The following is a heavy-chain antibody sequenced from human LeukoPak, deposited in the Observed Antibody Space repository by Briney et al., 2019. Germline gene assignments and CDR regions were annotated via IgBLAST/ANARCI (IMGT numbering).Heavy chain of an antibody. J-gene: IGHJ4*02. D-gene: IGHD1-26*01. Sequence: SETLSLTCTVSGGSISSYYWSWIRQPPGKGLEWIGYIYYSGSTNYNPSLKSRVTISVDTSKNQFSLKLSSVTAADTAVYYCARASSGSYGDYFDYWGQGTLVTVSS. V-gene: IGHV4-59*08. CDR3: ARASSGSYGDYFDY. CDR1: GGSISSYY. CDR2: IYYSGST.